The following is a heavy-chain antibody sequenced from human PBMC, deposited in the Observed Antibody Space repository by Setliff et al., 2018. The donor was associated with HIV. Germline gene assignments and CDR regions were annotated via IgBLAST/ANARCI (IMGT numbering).Heavy chain of an antibody. J-gene: IGHJ4*02. D-gene: IGHD3-9*01. CDR3: ARDPADIRTFDY. V-gene: IGHV4-31*03. Sequence: SETLSLTCTVSGDSISSGGYYWSWIRQHPGKGLEWIGYIYYSGTTYYNPSLKSRVTISVDTSKNQFSLKLTSVTAADTAVYYCARDPADIRTFDYWGQGTLVTVSS. CDR2: IYYSGTT. CDR1: GDSISSGGYY.